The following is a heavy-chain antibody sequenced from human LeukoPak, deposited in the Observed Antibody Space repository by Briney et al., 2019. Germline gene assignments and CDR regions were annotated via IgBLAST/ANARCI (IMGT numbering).Heavy chain of an antibody. V-gene: IGHV4-59*12. J-gene: IGHJ4*02. CDR1: GGSISSYY. CDR2: IYYSGST. CDR3: ARDRDTEEGYYFDY. D-gene: IGHD2-2*02. Sequence: SETLSLTCTVSGGSISSYYWSWIRQPPGKGLEWIGYIYYSGSTNYNPSLKSRVTMSVDTSKNQFSLKLSSVTAADTAVYYCARDRDTEEGYYFDYWGQGTLVTVSS.